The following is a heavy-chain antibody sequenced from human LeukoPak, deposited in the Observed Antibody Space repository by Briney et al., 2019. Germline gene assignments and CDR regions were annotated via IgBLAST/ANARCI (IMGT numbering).Heavy chain of an antibody. CDR1: GASISSYSYC. Sequence: SETLSLTCTVSGASISSYSYCWGWIRQPPGKGLEWLGSVPYSGRTYYNPSLKNRVTISLDASKNQFSLNRGSVTAPDTAVYYCARDGGDTVNGGGDTNWFDPWGQGTLVTVSS. V-gene: IGHV4-39*07. D-gene: IGHD5-18*01. CDR3: ARDGGDTVNGGGDTNWFDP. J-gene: IGHJ5*02. CDR2: VPYSGRT.